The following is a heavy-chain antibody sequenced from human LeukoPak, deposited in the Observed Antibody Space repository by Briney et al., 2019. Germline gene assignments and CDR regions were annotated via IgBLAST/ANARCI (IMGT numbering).Heavy chain of an antibody. V-gene: IGHV3-53*01. J-gene: IGHJ4*02. CDR1: GFTVSSNY. D-gene: IGHD6-13*01. Sequence: GGSLRLSCAASGFTVSSNYMSWVRQAPGKGLEWVSVIYSGGSTYYADSVKGRFTISRDNSKNTLYLQMNSLRAEDTAVYYCARGSSSWYRGVDYWGQGTLVTVSS. CDR3: ARGSSSWYRGVDY. CDR2: IYSGGST.